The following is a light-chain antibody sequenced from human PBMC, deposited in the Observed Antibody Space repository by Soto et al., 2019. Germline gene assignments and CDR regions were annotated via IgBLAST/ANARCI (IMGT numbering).Light chain of an antibody. J-gene: IGKJ4*01. CDR2: GAS. V-gene: IGKV1-39*01. CDR1: QSISTY. Sequence: DIQMSQSPSSLSASIGDRITITCRASQSISTYLNWYQQKPGKAPRLLIYGASTLQNGVPSRFSGGGSATDYTLTISSLQPEDFATYYCQQSFITPPLTFGGGTTVEMK. CDR3: QQSFITPPLT.